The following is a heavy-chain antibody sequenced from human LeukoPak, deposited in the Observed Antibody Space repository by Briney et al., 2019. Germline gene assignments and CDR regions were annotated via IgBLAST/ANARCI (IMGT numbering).Heavy chain of an antibody. CDR3: ARDRGGGSCGD. Sequence: SETLSLTCTVSGGSISSSSYYWGWIRQPPGKGLEWIGRIYYSESTYYNPSLKSRVTISVDTSKNQFSLKLSSVTAADTAMYYCARDRGGGSCGDWGQGTLVTVSS. D-gene: IGHD2-15*01. J-gene: IGHJ4*02. CDR1: GGSISSSSYY. V-gene: IGHV4-39*07. CDR2: IYYSEST.